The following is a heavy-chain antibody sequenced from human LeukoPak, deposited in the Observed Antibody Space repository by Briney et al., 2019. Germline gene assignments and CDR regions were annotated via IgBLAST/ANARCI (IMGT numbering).Heavy chain of an antibody. V-gene: IGHV5-51*01. Sequence: GESLKISCKGSGYSFTSYWIGWVRQMPGKGLEWMGIIYPGDSDTRYSPSFQGQVTISADKSISTAYLQWSSLKASDTAMYYCARGPPCGSDCYFISKTFDYWGQGTLVTVSS. CDR3: ARGPPCGSDCYFISKTFDY. J-gene: IGHJ4*02. CDR1: GYSFTSYW. D-gene: IGHD2-21*02. CDR2: IYPGDSDT.